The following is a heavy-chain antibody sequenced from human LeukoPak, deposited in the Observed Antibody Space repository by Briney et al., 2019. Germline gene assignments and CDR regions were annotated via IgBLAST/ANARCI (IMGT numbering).Heavy chain of an antibody. CDR1: GGSIGSYY. D-gene: IGHD3-22*01. Sequence: SETLSLTCAVSGGSIGSYYWSWLRQPPGKGLEWIGYIHDSGSTKYNPSLKSRATISADTSENQFSLRLTSVTAADTAIYYCARGYYDSRGYSNPFDTWGHGTMVTVSS. J-gene: IGHJ3*02. CDR2: IHDSGST. V-gene: IGHV4-59*01. CDR3: ARGYYDSRGYSNPFDT.